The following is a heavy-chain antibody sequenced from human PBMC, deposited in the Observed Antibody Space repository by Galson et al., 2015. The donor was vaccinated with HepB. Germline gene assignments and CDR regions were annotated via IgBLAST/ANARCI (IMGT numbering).Heavy chain of an antibody. CDR1: GYTFTSYA. D-gene: IGHD2-15*01. V-gene: IGHV1-3*01. J-gene: IGHJ5*02. CDR2: INAGNGNT. CDR3: ARDPRIVVVVAATLPWFDP. Sequence: SVKVSCKASGYTFTSYAMHWVRQAPGQRLEWMGWINAGNGNTKYSQKFQGRVTITRDTSASTAYMELSSLRSEDTAVYYCARDPRIVVVVAATLPWFDPWGQGTLVTVSS.